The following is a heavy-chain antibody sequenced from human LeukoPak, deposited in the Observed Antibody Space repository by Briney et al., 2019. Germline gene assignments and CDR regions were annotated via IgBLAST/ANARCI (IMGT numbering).Heavy chain of an antibody. CDR3: ARGGVIAAAGTTSRGPLELFDY. CDR1: GYTLTELS. D-gene: IGHD6-13*01. CDR2: FDPEDGET. J-gene: IGHJ4*02. Sequence: GASVKVSCKVSGYTLTELSMHWVRQAPGKGLEWMGGFDPEDGETIYAQKFQGRVTMTEDTSTDTAYMELSSLRSEDTAVYYCARGGVIAAAGTTSRGPLELFDYWGQGTLVTVSS. V-gene: IGHV1-24*01.